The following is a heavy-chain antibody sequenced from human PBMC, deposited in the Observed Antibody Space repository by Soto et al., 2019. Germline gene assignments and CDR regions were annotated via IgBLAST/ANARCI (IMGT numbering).Heavy chain of an antibody. D-gene: IGHD6-19*01. J-gene: IGHJ2*01. CDR2: IGTAGDT. Sequence: EVQLVESGGGLVQPGGSLRLSCAASGFTFSSYDMHWVRQATGKGLEWVSAIGTAGDTYYPGSVKGRFTISRENAKNSLYLQMNSLRAEDTAVYYCARVLFEAPIAVAGTGWYFDLWGRGTLVTVSS. CDR3: ARVLFEAPIAVAGTGWYFDL. V-gene: IGHV3-13*01. CDR1: GFTFSSYD.